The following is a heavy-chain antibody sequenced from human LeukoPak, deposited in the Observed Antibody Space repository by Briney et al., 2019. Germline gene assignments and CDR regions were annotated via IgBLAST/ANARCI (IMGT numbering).Heavy chain of an antibody. V-gene: IGHV1-18*01. Sequence: ASVKVSCKASGHTFTSYGISWVRQAPGQGLEWMGWISAYNGNTNYAQKLQGRVTMTTDTSTSTAYMELRSLRSDDTAVYYCARDDYDILTGYSYRTFDYWGQGTLVSVSS. D-gene: IGHD3-9*01. CDR1: GHTFTSYG. CDR2: ISAYNGNT. CDR3: ARDDYDILTGYSYRTFDY. J-gene: IGHJ4*02.